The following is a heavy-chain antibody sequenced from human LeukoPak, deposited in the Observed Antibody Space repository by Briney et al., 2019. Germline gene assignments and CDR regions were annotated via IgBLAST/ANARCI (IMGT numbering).Heavy chain of an antibody. V-gene: IGHV4-39*07. D-gene: IGHD6-19*01. Sequence: PSETLSLTCTVSGGSISSSSYYWGWIRQPPGKGLEWIGEIYHSGSTNYNPSLKSRVTISVDKSKNQFSLKLSSVTAADTAVYYCASVRGYSSGWYASGFDPWGQGTLVTVSS. CDR3: ASVRGYSSGWYASGFDP. J-gene: IGHJ5*02. CDR2: IYHSGST. CDR1: GGSISSSSYY.